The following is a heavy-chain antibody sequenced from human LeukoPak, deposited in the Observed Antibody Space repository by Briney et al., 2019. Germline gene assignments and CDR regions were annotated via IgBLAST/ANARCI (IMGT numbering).Heavy chain of an antibody. Sequence: PGRSLRLSCAASGVTFSSHGMHWVRQAPGKGLEWVALIWYDGSNKYYADSVKGRFTISRDNSRNTLYLQTNSLRAEDTAVYYCARLRGGYMGSWGQGTLVTVCS. CDR2: IWYDGSNK. V-gene: IGHV3-33*01. D-gene: IGHD5-24*01. CDR1: GVTFSSHG. J-gene: IGHJ5*02. CDR3: ARLRGGYMGS.